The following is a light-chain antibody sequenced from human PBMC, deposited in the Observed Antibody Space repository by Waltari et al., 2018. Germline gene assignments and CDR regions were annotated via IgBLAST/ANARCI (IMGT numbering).Light chain of an antibody. CDR2: DTS. Sequence: EIVLTQSPATLSLFAGERATPSCRASASVSRYLGLYQQKPGQAPRLLIYDTSIRATGVPARFIGSGYGTDFTLTISSLEPEDFAPYFCQQRSLWPLTFGGGTKVEI. V-gene: IGKV3-11*01. CDR1: ASVSRY. J-gene: IGKJ4*01. CDR3: QQRSLWPLT.